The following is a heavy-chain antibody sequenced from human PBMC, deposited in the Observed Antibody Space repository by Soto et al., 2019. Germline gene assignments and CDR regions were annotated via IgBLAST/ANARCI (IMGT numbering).Heavy chain of an antibody. CDR2: IYWDDDK. D-gene: IGHD2-15*01. CDR1: GFSLSTSGVG. Sequence: QITLKESGPTLVKPTQTLTLTCTFSGFSLSTSGVGVAWIRQPPGKALEWLALIYWDDDKRYRLSLESRLTITKDPSKNPVVLTMTNMDSVDTATYYCAYLPCSGGSCYWFSFSGMDVWGQGTTVTVSS. V-gene: IGHV2-5*02. J-gene: IGHJ6*02. CDR3: AYLPCSGGSCYWFSFSGMDV.